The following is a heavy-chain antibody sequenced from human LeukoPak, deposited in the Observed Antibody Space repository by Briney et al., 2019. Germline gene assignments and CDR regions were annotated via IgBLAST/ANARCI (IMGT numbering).Heavy chain of an antibody. J-gene: IGHJ4*02. Sequence: GGSLRLSCAASGFTFRSYTMNWVRQAPGKGLEWVSYISTTSSSIYYADSVKDRFIISRDNTKNSLYLHMNSLRDEDTAVYYCARDSVMKYWGQGTLVTVSS. CDR1: GFTFRSYT. CDR3: ARDSVMKY. V-gene: IGHV3-48*02. CDR2: ISTTSSSI.